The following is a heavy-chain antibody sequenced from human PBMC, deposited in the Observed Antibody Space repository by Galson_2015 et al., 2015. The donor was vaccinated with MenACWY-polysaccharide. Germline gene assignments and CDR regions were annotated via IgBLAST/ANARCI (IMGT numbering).Heavy chain of an antibody. J-gene: IGHJ5*02. Sequence: GYAQKFQGRVTTTRNTSISIAYMELSSLRSEDTAVYYCARGIRRTTVWFDPWGQGTLVTVSS. D-gene: IGHD1-1*01. V-gene: IGHV1-8*01. CDR3: ARGIRRTTVWFDP.